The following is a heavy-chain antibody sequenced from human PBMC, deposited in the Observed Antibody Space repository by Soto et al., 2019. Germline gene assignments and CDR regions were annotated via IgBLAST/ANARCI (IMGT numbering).Heavy chain of an antibody. V-gene: IGHV3-11*01. D-gene: IGHD6-19*01. J-gene: IGHJ6*02. CDR1: GFTFSDYY. CDR3: ARDPSAVAGRAYYYYYGMDV. CDR2: ISSSGSTI. Sequence: GGSLRLSCAASGFTFSDYYMSWIRQAPGKGLEWVSYISSSGSTIYYADSVKGRFTISRDNAKNSLYLQINSLRAEDTAVYYCARDPSAVAGRAYYYYYGMDVWGQGTTVTVSS.